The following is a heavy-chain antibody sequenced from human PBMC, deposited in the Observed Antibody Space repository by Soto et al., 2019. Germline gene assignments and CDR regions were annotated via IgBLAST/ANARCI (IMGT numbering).Heavy chain of an antibody. V-gene: IGHV3-23*01. CDR1: GFTFSNYA. Sequence: EVQLLESGGGLVQPGGSLRLSCAASGFTFSNYAMSWVRQAPGKGLECVSGIGGSGGSTFYADSVKGRFTISRDNSKNTLYLQMNSLRVEDTAVYYCARSGSYFHWFDPWGLGTLVTVSS. J-gene: IGHJ5*02. CDR3: ARSGSYFHWFDP. CDR2: IGGSGGST. D-gene: IGHD1-26*01.